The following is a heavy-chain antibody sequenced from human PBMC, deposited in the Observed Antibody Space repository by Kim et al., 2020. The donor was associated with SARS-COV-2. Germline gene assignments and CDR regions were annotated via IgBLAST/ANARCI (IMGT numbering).Heavy chain of an antibody. CDR2: ITKTSATI. CDR3: VRGRMGGAFDF. J-gene: IGHJ3*01. D-gene: IGHD3-16*01. CDR1: GFTFSAYD. V-gene: IGHV3-48*02. Sequence: GGSLRLSCATSGFTFSAYDMNWVRQAPGKGLEWLSFITKTSATIYYADSVQGRFTISRDNAKNSLFLQMNSLRDDDTALYYCVRGRMGGAFDFWGQGTVVTVSS.